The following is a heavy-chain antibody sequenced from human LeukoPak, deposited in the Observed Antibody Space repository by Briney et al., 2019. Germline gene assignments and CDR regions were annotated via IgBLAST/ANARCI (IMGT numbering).Heavy chain of an antibody. CDR1: GGSISSYY. CDR3: ARDIPPRRNDYVWGSYRPGHFDY. V-gene: IGHV4-4*07. Sequence: ASETLSLTCTVSGGSISSYYWSWIRQPAGKGLEWIGRIYTSGSTNYNPSLKSRVTMSVDTSKNQFSLKLSSVTAAGTAVYYCARDIPPRRNDYVWGSYRPGHFDYWGQGTLVTVSS. CDR2: IYTSGST. J-gene: IGHJ4*02. D-gene: IGHD3-16*02.